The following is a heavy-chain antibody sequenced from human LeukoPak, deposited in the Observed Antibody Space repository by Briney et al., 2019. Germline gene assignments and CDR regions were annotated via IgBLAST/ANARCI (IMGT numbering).Heavy chain of an antibody. CDR3: ARDARVLLWFGDSYFDY. V-gene: IGHV3-7*01. CDR2: IKQDGGEK. D-gene: IGHD3-10*01. Sequence: GGSLRLSCAASGFTFSSYWMSWVRQAPGKGLEWVANIKQDGGEKYYVDSVKGRFTISRDNAKNSLYLQMNSLRAEDTAVYYCARDARVLLWFGDSYFDYWGQGTLVTVSS. CDR1: GFTFSSYW. J-gene: IGHJ4*02.